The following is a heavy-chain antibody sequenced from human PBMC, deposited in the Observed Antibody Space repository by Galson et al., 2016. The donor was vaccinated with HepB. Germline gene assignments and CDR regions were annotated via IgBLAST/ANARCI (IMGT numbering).Heavy chain of an antibody. J-gene: IGHJ4*02. CDR2: IYPADSDA. CDR3: TRLRGTLGKAAGAADFDF. Sequence: QSGAEVKKPGESLRISCKASGYTFAGYWIAWVRQMPERGLEFMGIIYPADSDAMYSPSFQGQVTISADESVTTAYLQWGTLKPSDTAMYFCTRLRGTLGKAAGAADFDFWGQGTLVTVSS. CDR1: GYTFAGYW. D-gene: IGHD6-13*01. V-gene: IGHV5-51*03.